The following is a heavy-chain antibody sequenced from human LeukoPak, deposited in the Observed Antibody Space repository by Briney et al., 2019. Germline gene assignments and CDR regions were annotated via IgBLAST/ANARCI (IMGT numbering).Heavy chain of an antibody. J-gene: IGHJ4*02. CDR2: IYYSGST. V-gene: IGHV4-59*08. CDR1: GGSISSYY. D-gene: IGHD3-10*01. CDR3: ARVDGGVLWFGELFGYFDY. Sequence: SETLSLTCTVSGGSISSYYWSWIRQPPGKGLEWIGYIYYSGSTNYNPSLKSRVTMSVDTSKNQFSLNLSSVTAADTAVYYCARVDGGVLWFGELFGYFDYWGQGTLVTVSS.